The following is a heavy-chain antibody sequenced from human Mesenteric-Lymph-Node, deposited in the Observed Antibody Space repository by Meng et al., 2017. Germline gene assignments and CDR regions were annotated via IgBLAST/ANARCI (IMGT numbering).Heavy chain of an antibody. CDR3: ARSYYGSGSYLYFGMDV. CDR1: GFTFSSYA. V-gene: IGHV3-30*07. D-gene: IGHD3-10*01. CDR2: IPYDGSNK. J-gene: IGHJ6*02. Sequence: GESLKISCAASGFTFSSYAMHWVRQAPGKGLEWVAVIPYDGSNKYYADSVKGRFTISRDNGKNSVFLQMNSLRAEDTAVYHCARSYYGSGSYLYFGMDVWGQGTTVTVSS.